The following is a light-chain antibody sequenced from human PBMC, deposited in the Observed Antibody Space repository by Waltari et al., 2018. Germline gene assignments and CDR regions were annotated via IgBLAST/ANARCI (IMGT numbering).Light chain of an antibody. CDR1: QNLGSH. V-gene: IGKV3-15*01. Sequence: IVMTQSPAPLPVSPGGRVTLSCRASQNLGSHLARYQQKPGQAPRLLIFDASTSATGIPARFGGSGSGTEFTLTISSLQSEDSAIYYCQHYHNWPSTFGQGTRLEIK. CDR2: DAS. CDR3: QHYHNWPST. J-gene: IGKJ5*01.